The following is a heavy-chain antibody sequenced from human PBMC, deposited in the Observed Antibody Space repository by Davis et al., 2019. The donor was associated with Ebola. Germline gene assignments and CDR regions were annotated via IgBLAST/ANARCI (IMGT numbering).Heavy chain of an antibody. CDR1: GFTFSSYS. Sequence: GESLKISCAASGFTFSSYSMNWVRQAPGKGLEWVSSISSSSSYIYYADSVKGRFTISRDNSKNTLYLQMNSLRAEDTAVYYCARQHKGALTYYYDSSGYAEPHLDYWGQGTLVTVSS. CDR2: ISSSSSYI. J-gene: IGHJ4*02. V-gene: IGHV3-21*01. CDR3: ARQHKGALTYYYDSSGYAEPHLDY. D-gene: IGHD3-22*01.